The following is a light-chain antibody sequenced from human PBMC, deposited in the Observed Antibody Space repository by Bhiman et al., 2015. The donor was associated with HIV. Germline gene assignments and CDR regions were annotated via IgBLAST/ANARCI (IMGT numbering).Light chain of an antibody. CDR1: NIGSKS. CDR2: HDN. V-gene: IGLV3-21*01. J-gene: IGLJ1*01. CDR3: QTWGTSNAYFV. Sequence: SYVLTQPPSVSVAPGKTATITCGGNNIGSKSVHWYQQKPGQSPVLVIYHDNKRPSGIPERFSGSNSGNTATLTISGTQALDEADYYCQTWGTSNAYFVFGTGTKVTVL.